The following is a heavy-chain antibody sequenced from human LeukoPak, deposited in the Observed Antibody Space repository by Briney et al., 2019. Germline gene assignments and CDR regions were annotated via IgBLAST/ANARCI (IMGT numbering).Heavy chain of an antibody. D-gene: IGHD3-3*01. J-gene: IGHJ5*02. Sequence: SETLSLTCIVSGGSISSYYWSWIRQPPGKGLEWIGYIFYSGSTNYNPSLKSRVTISVDTSKNQFSLKLSSVTAADTAVYYCARGAIPVSYDFWSGFDPWGQGTLVTVSS. V-gene: IGHV4-59*01. CDR1: GGSISSYY. CDR3: ARGAIPVSYDFWSGFDP. CDR2: IFYSGST.